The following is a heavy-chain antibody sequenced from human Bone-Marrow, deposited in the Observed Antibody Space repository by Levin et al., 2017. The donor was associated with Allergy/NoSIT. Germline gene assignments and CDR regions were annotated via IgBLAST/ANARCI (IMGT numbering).Heavy chain of an antibody. V-gene: IGHV4-61*01. J-gene: IGHJ3*02. CDR2: ICYSGVT. CDR1: GGSVSSGSYY. Sequence: SETLSLTCTVSGGSVSSGSYYWSWIRQSPGKGLEWIGYICYSGVTNYNPSLKSRATISADTSKNQFSLRLSSVTAADTAVYYCAGSGWERTRKAFDIWGQGTMVTVSS. CDR3: AGSGWERTRKAFDI. D-gene: IGHD1-26*01.